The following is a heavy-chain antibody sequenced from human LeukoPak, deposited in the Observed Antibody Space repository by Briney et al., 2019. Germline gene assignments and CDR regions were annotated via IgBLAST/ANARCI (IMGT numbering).Heavy chain of an antibody. J-gene: IGHJ4*02. Sequence: PSETLSLTCTVSGHSISSGYYWGWIRQPPGKGLEWIGSIYHSGSTYYNPSLKSRVTISVDTSKNQFSLKLSSVTAADTAVYYCTRGAGWLIDYWGQGILVTVSS. CDR3: TRGAGWLIDY. CDR1: GHSISSGYY. D-gene: IGHD3-16*01. CDR2: IYHSGST. V-gene: IGHV4-38-2*02.